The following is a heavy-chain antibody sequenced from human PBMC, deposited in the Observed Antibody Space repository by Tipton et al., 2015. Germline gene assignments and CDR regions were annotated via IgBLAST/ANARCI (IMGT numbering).Heavy chain of an antibody. CDR1: DGSVSSGRYY. V-gene: IGHV4-61*01. CDR2: VYSSGTP. J-gene: IGHJ5*02. D-gene: IGHD3-16*01. Sequence: TLSLTCTVSDGSVSSGRYYWSWIRQPPGKGLEWIGYVYSSGTPTYNPSLRSRVTMSLDTSKNQFSLNLSSVTAADTAVYYCARELGLRGWFDPWGQGTLVTVSS. CDR3: ARELGLRGWFDP.